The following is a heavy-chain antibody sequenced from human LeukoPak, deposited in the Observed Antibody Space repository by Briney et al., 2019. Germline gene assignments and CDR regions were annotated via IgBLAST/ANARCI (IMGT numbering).Heavy chain of an antibody. CDR1: GGSIIDYY. J-gene: IGHJ6*03. Sequence: PSETLSLTCTVSGGSIIDYYWSWIRQSAGKGLEWIGRIYTSGSTNYNPSLKSRVTMSVDTSKNQFSLKLSSVTAAGTALYYCARGRVAGIKYYYYMDVWGKGTTVTISS. V-gene: IGHV4-4*07. D-gene: IGHD6-19*01. CDR3: ARGRVAGIKYYYYMDV. CDR2: IYTSGST.